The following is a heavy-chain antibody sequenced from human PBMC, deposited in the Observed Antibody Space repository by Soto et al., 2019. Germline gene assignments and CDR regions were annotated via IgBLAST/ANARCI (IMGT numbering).Heavy chain of an antibody. CDR2: ISSNPNYI. Sequence: GGSLRLSCVVSGFTFSSFSMNWVRQAPGKGLEWVASISSNPNYIYYADSAKGRFTISRDNAKISLFLQMNSLRAEDTAVYYCTSPYYYDSSGYLGGALWGRGTLVTVSS. CDR3: TSPYYYDSSGYLGGAL. J-gene: IGHJ4*02. V-gene: IGHV3-21*01. CDR1: GFTFSSFS. D-gene: IGHD3-22*01.